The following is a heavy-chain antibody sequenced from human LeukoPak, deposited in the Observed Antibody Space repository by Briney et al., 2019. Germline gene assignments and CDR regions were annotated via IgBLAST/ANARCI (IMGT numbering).Heavy chain of an antibody. V-gene: IGHV3-9*01. Sequence: GGSLRLSCAASGFTFDDYAMHWVRQAPGKGLEWVSGISWNSGSMGYADSVKGRFTISRDNAKNSLYLQMSSLRAEDTALYYCAKDMEAVAVYYFDYWGQGTLVTVSS. J-gene: IGHJ4*02. D-gene: IGHD6-19*01. CDR3: AKDMEAVAVYYFDY. CDR2: ISWNSGSM. CDR1: GFTFDDYA.